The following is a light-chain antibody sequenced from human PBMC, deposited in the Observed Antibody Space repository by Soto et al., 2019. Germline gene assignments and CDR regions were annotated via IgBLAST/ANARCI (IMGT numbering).Light chain of an antibody. Sequence: QSALTQPASVSGSPGQSITISCTGTSSDVGGYNLVSWYLQHPGKAPKLIIFEVSNRPSGISNRFSGSKSGDTASLTISGLQAEVEADYFCSSYSSSSTLLLFGGGTKLTVL. CDR3: SSYSSSSTLLL. CDR1: SSDVGGYNL. J-gene: IGLJ2*01. CDR2: EVS. V-gene: IGLV2-14*01.